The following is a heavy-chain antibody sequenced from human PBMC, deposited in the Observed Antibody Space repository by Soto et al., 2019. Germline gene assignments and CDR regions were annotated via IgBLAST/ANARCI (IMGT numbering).Heavy chain of an antibody. J-gene: IGHJ4*02. CDR3: LGGDFYYFDY. CDR1: GFTFSSYA. CDR2: ISYDGSNK. V-gene: IGHV3-30-3*01. Sequence: QVQLVESGGGVVQPGRSLRLSCAASGFTFSSYAMHWVRQAPGKGLEWVAVISYDGSNKYYADSVKGRFTISRDNSKNTLYLQMNRLRAEYTAVYYCLGGDFYYFDYWGQGTLVTVSS. D-gene: IGHD2-21*02.